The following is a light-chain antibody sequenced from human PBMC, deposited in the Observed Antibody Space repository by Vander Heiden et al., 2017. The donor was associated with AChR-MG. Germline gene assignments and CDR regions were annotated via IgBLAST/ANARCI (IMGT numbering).Light chain of an antibody. Sequence: QSPLTQPASVSGSPGQSITISCTGTSSDVGGYNYVSWYQQHPGKAPKLMIYDVSKRPSGVSNRFSGSKSGNTASLTISGLQAEDEADYYCSSYTSSSTPPFGGGTKLTVL. J-gene: IGLJ2*01. CDR1: SSDVGGYNY. CDR3: SSYTSSSTPP. V-gene: IGLV2-14*01. CDR2: DVS.